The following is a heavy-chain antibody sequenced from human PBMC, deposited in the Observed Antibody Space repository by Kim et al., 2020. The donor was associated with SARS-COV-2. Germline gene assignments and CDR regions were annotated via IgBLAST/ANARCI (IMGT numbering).Heavy chain of an antibody. D-gene: IGHD1-1*01. CDR3: ASRSGVERTIYYYMDI. J-gene: IGHJ6*02. Sequence: ASVKVSCKASGYTFTGYYMHWVRQAPGQGREWMGLINPNIGGTNYSQKFQGRVTMTRDTCISTAYMELSRLRSDDTAVYYCASRSGVERTIYYYMDIWAQGIEVPVT. CDR2: INPNIGGT. CDR1: GYTFTGYY. V-gene: IGHV1-2*02.